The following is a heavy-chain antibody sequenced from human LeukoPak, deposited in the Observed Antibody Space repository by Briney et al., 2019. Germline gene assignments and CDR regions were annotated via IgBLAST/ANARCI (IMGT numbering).Heavy chain of an antibody. V-gene: IGHV3-30-3*01. CDR1: GFTFSSYA. Sequence: SGGSLRLSCAASGFTFSSYAMHWVRQAPGKGLEWVAVISYDGSNKYYADSVKGRFTISRDNSKNTLYLQMNSLRAEDTAVYYCARGFGFGELSSFDYWGQGTLVTVSS. D-gene: IGHD3-10*01. J-gene: IGHJ4*02. CDR2: ISYDGSNK. CDR3: ARGFGFGELSSFDY.